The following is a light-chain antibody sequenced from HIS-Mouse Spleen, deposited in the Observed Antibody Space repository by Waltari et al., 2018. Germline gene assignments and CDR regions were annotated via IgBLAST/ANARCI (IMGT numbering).Light chain of an antibody. Sequence: DIQMTQSPSTLSASVGDRVTITCRASQSISSWLAWYQQKPGKAPKLLIYKASSLESGVPSRFSGSGSGTEFTLTISSLQPDDFATYYCQQYNSYSKLTFGGVTKVEIK. CDR3: QQYNSYSKLT. CDR2: KAS. J-gene: IGKJ4*01. CDR1: QSISSW. V-gene: IGKV1-5*03.